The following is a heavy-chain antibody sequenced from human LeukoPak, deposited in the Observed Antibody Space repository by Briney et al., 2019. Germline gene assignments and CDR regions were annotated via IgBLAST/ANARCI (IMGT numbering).Heavy chain of an antibody. Sequence: GGSLRLSCAASGFTFSSYGMHWVRQAPGKGLEWVAVIWYDGSNKYYADSLKGRFTISRDNSKNTLYLQMNSLRAEDTAVYYCAREAAEWELLLLGEFDYWGQGTLVTVSS. CDR1: GFTFSSYG. CDR3: AREAAEWELLLLGEFDY. D-gene: IGHD1-26*01. CDR2: IWYDGSNK. V-gene: IGHV3-33*01. J-gene: IGHJ4*02.